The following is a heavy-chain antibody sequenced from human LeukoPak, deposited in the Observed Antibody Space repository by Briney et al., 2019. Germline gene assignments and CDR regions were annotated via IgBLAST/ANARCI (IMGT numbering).Heavy chain of an antibody. J-gene: IGHJ4*02. CDR2: IKPEGSAQ. Sequence: GGSLRLSCAASGFTFNNYWMTWVRQAPGKGLEWVANIKPEGSAQYYADSVKGRFTISRDNAKNSLYLQMNSLRAEDTAVYYCARERPTGIVGGEYYFDYWGQGTLVTVSS. CDR3: ARERPTGIVGGEYYFDY. CDR1: GFTFNNYW. D-gene: IGHD1-26*01. V-gene: IGHV3-7*01.